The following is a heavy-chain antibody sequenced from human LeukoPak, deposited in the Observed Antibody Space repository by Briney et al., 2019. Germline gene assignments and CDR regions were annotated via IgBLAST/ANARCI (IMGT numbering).Heavy chain of an antibody. CDR3: AKEVGYGSPYFDY. V-gene: IGHV3-30*18. CDR2: ISFDESSE. J-gene: IGHJ4*02. CDR1: GFTFSSYG. D-gene: IGHD5-12*01. Sequence: GGSLRLSCAASGFTFSSYGMHWVRQAPGKGLEWVALISFDESSEYYADSVKGRFSISRDNSKNTLYLQMNNARVDDTAVYYCAKEVGYGSPYFDYWGQGTLVTVSS.